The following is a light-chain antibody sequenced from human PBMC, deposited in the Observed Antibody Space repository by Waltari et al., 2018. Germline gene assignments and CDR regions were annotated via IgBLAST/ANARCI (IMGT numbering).Light chain of an antibody. CDR2: QAS. CDR1: QAIGIW. V-gene: IGKV1-12*01. Sequence: DTQMTQFPSAVPAFVGDRVTITCRASQAIGIWLAWYQQKPGKAPKLLIDQASTLQSGVPSRFSGSGSGTDFTLTISSLQPDDFATYYCQQAHTFPLTFGGGTKVEIK. J-gene: IGKJ4*01. CDR3: QQAHTFPLT.